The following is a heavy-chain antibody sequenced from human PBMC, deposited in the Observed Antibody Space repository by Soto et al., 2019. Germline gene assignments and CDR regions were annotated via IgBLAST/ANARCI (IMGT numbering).Heavy chain of an antibody. CDR3: ARGRSQAAIFDY. CDR2: INHSGST. V-gene: IGHV4-34*01. CDR1: GGSFSGYY. Sequence: QVQLQQWGAGLLKPSETLSLTCAVYGGSFSGYYWSWIRQPPGKGLEWIGEINHSGSTNYNPSLKSRVTISVDTSKNQFSLKLSSVTAADTAVYYCARGRSQAAIFDYWGQGTLVTVSS. J-gene: IGHJ4*02.